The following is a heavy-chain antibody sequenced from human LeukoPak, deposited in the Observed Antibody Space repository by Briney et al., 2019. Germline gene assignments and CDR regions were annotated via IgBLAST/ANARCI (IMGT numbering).Heavy chain of an antibody. D-gene: IGHD3-10*01. CDR3: ARAYVLLWFGELKGNWFDP. CDR1: GYTFTSHY. V-gene: IGHV1-46*01. Sequence: GASVKVSCKASGYTFTSHYMHWVRQAPGQGLEWMGIINPSGGSTSYAQKFQGRVTMTRDTSTSTVYMELSSLRSEDTAVYYCARAYVLLWFGELKGNWFDPWGQGTLVTVSS. CDR2: INPSGGST. J-gene: IGHJ5*02.